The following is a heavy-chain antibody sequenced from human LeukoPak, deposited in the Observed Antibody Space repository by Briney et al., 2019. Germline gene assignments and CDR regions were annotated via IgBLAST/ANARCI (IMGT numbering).Heavy chain of an antibody. Sequence: SETLSLTCAVYGGSFSGYYWSWIRRPPGKGLEWIGEINHSGSTNYNPSLKSRVTISVDTSKNQFSLKLSSVTAADTAVYYCARVPSKDSSGWWGYWGQGTLVTVSS. CDR2: INHSGST. CDR1: GGSFSGYY. J-gene: IGHJ4*02. D-gene: IGHD6-19*01. CDR3: ARVPSKDSSGWWGY. V-gene: IGHV4-34*01.